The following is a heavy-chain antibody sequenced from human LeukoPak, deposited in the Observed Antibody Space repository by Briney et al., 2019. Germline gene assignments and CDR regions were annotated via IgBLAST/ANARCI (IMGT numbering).Heavy chain of an antibody. CDR2: ISYDGSNK. J-gene: IGHJ6*02. V-gene: IGHV3-30*18. CDR1: GFXFSSYG. D-gene: IGHD4-17*01. CDR3: AKQTLNYGDYGDGMDV. Sequence: GGSLRLSCAASGFXFSSYGIHWVRQAPGKGLEWVAVISYDGSNKYYADSVKGRFTISRDNSKNTLYLQMNSQRAEDTAVYYCAKQTLNYGDYGDGMDVWGQGTTVTVSS.